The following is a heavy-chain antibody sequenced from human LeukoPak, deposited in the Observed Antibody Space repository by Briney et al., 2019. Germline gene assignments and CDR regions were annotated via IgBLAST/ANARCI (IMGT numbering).Heavy chain of an antibody. CDR1: GYSFSTYW. D-gene: IGHD1-26*01. J-gene: IGHJ4*02. CDR3: ARAPGRGYFDY. V-gene: IGHV5-51*01. Sequence: GESLKISCKGSGYSFSTYWIAWVRQMPGKGLEWMAIIYPGDSETRYGPSFQGQVTISADKSISTAYLRWSSLKASDTAMYYCARAPGRGYFDYWGQGTLVTVSS. CDR2: IYPGDSET.